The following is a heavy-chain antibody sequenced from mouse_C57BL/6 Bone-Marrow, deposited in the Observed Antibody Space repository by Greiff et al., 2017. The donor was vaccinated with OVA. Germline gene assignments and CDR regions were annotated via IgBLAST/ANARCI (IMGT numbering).Heavy chain of an antibody. CDR3: ARRRLLYPFAY. V-gene: IGHV5-6*01. D-gene: IGHD1-1*01. CDR1: GFTFSSYG. J-gene: IGHJ3*01. Sequence: EVQLVESGGDLAKPGGSLKLSCAASGFTFSSYGMSWVRQTPDKRLEWVATISSGGSYTYYPDSVKGRSTFSRDNAKNTLYLQLSSLKSEDTAMYYCARRRLLYPFAYWGQGTLVTVSA. CDR2: ISSGGSYT.